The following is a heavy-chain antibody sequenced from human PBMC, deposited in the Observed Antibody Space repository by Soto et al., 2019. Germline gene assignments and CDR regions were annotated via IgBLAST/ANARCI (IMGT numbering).Heavy chain of an antibody. D-gene: IGHD6-13*01. CDR1: GYTFTNYA. J-gene: IGHJ4*02. Sequence: ASVKVSCKASGYTFTNYALSWVRLAPGQGPEWMGWINTYNGHTTYAQKLQGRLTMTTDTSTNTAYMELRSLTSDDTAIYYCARDQISAAGPFDHWGQGTLVTVSS. CDR2: INTYNGHT. CDR3: ARDQISAAGPFDH. V-gene: IGHV1-18*01.